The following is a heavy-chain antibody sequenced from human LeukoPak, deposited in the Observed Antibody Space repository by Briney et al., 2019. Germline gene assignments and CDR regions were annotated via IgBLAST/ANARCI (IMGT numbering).Heavy chain of an antibody. J-gene: IGHJ4*02. CDR3: AKDQGYSGYVAVY. CDR2: ISGSGGRI. Sequence: PGGSLRLSCAASGFTFSSYAMSWVRQAPGKGLEWVSGISGSGGRIYYADSVKGRFTISRDNSKNTLYLQMNSLRAEDTAVYYCAKDQGYSGYVAVYWGQGTLVTVSS. CDR1: GFTFSSYA. D-gene: IGHD5-12*01. V-gene: IGHV3-23*01.